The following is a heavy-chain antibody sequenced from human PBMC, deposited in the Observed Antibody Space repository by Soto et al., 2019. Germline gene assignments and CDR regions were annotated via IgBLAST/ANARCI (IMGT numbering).Heavy chain of an antibody. Sequence: SETLSLTCTVSGGSISSSSYYWGWIRQPPGKGLEWIGSIYYSGSTYYNPSLKSRVTISVDTSKNQFSLKLSSVTAADTAVYYCARHGGAPWSANYGDYVRFDPWGQGTLVTVSS. J-gene: IGHJ5*02. CDR3: ARHGGAPWSANYGDYVRFDP. D-gene: IGHD4-17*01. CDR1: GGSISSSSYY. CDR2: IYYSGST. V-gene: IGHV4-39*01.